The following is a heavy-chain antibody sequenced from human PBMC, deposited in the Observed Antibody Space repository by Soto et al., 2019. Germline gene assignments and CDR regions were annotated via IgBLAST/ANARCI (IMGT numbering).Heavy chain of an antibody. CDR3: ARVQIPYYFDY. Sequence: SEALSLTCTVSGGSIISYYWSWIRQPPGKGLEWIGYIYYSGSTNYNPSLKSRVTISVDTSKNQFSLKLSSVTAADTAVYYCARVQIPYYFDYWGQGTLVTVSS. CDR1: GGSIISYY. J-gene: IGHJ4*02. CDR2: IYYSGST. V-gene: IGHV4-59*01.